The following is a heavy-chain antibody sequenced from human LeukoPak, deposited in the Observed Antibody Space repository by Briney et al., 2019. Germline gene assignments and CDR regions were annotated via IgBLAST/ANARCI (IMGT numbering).Heavy chain of an antibody. CDR2: INPSGGST. D-gene: IGHD3-22*01. Sequence: ASVKVSCKASGYTFTSYYMHWVRQAPGQGLEWMGIINPSGGSTSYAQKFRGRVTMTRDTSTSTVYMELSSLRSEDTAVYYCARECISYDSSGSNGFDYWGQGTLVTVSS. V-gene: IGHV1-46*01. CDR3: ARECISYDSSGSNGFDY. CDR1: GYTFTSYY. J-gene: IGHJ4*02.